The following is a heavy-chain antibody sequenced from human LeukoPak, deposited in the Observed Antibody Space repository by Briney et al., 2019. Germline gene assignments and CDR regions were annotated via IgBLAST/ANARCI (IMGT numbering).Heavy chain of an antibody. J-gene: IGHJ5*02. Sequence: ASVKVTCKASGYTFTGHYMHWVRQAPGQEPEWMGRINPNNGGTRYAQKFQGRVTMTRDTSISTAYMELTRLRSDDTAVYYCARDAESLITLNRGVIVNWFDPWGQGTLVTVSS. CDR3: ARDAESLITLNRGVIVNWFDP. V-gene: IGHV1-2*02. CDR1: GYTFTGHY. CDR2: INPNNGGT. D-gene: IGHD3-10*01.